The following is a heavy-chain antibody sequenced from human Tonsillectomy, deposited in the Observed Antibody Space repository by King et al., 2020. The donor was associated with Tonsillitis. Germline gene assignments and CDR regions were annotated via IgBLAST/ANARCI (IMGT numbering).Heavy chain of an antibody. J-gene: IGHJ6*02. V-gene: IGHV4-34*01. Sequence: VQLQQWGAGLLKPSETLSLTCAVYGGSFSGYYWSWIRQPPGKGLEWIGEINHSGSTNYNPSLKSRVTISVDTSKNQFSLKLSSVTAADTALYYCARARSSGGSCYLRIGGDYYYGMDVWGQGTTVTVSS. CDR1: GGSFSGYY. CDR3: ARARSSGGSCYLRIGGDYYYGMDV. CDR2: INHSGST. D-gene: IGHD2-15*01.